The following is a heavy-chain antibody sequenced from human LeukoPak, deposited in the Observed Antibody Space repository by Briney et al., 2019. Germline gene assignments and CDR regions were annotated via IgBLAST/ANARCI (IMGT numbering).Heavy chain of an antibody. V-gene: IGHV3-74*01. Sequence: GGSLRLSCVASGFTFSSYWMHWVRQDPRKGLVWVSRISGDGRNINYADSVRGRFTISRDNAKNTLYLQMNTLRVEDTAVYYCARDTSTYYCSSTSCYNDAFDIWGQGTMVTVSS. CDR3: ARDTSTYYCSSTSCYNDAFDI. CDR2: ISGDGRNI. CDR1: GFTFSSYW. D-gene: IGHD2-2*02. J-gene: IGHJ3*02.